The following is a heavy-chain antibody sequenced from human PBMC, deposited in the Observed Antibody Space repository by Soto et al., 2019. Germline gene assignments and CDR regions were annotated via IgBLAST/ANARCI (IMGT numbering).Heavy chain of an antibody. D-gene: IGHD5-18*01. CDR3: ARATAMGRYYYYGMDV. CDR1: GGSISSYY. Sequence: PSETLSLTCTVSGGSISSYYWSWIRQPPGKGLEWIGYIYYSGGTNYNPSLKSRVTISVDTSKNQFSLKLSSVTAADTAVYYCARATAMGRYYYYGMDVWGQGTTVTVSS. J-gene: IGHJ6*02. V-gene: IGHV4-59*01. CDR2: IYYSGGT.